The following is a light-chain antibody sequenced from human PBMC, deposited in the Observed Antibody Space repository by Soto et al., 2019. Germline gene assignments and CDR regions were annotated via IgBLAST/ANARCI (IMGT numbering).Light chain of an antibody. CDR3: AAWDDSLNGVV. J-gene: IGLJ2*01. CDR1: MRDVGAYNL. CDR2: EVR. V-gene: IGLV2-14*01. Sequence: QSALTQPASVSGSAGQSITISCSGTMRDVGAYNLVSWYQQHPGTAPKLIIYEVRNRPSGISSRFSGSRSGNTASLTISGLQSEDEADYYCAAWDDSLNGVVFGGGTKLTVL.